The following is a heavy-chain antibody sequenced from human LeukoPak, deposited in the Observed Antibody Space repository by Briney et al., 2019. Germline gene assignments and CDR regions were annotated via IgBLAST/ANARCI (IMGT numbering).Heavy chain of an antibody. CDR2: IIPILGIA. CDR1: GGTFSSYA. CDR3: AREGITMIVVVI. D-gene: IGHD3-22*01. J-gene: IGHJ4*02. V-gene: IGHV1-69*04. Sequence: SVKVSCKASGGTFSSYAISWVRQAPGQGLEWMGRIIPILGIANYAQKFQGRVTITADKSKSTAYMELSSLRSEDTAVYYCAREGITMIVVVIWGQGTLVTVSS.